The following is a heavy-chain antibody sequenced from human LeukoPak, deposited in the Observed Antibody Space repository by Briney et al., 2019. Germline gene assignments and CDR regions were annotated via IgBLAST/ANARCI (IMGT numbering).Heavy chain of an antibody. Sequence: GGSLRLSCTASGFNFSNFEMNWVRQAPGKGLKWVAYISSSGDTISYADAVRGRFTVSRDNTEYSLHLQMNSLRGEDTAFYYCASYGSANLWGQGTLVTVSS. CDR3: ASYGSANL. D-gene: IGHD3-10*01. J-gene: IGHJ5*02. CDR1: GFNFSNFE. V-gene: IGHV3-48*03. CDR2: ISSSGDTI.